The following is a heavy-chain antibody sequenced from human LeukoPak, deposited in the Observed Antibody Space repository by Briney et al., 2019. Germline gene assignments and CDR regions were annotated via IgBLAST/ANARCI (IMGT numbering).Heavy chain of an antibody. CDR1: GFTFSSYS. D-gene: IGHD3-10*01. CDR2: ISSSSSYI. J-gene: IGHJ4*02. V-gene: IGHV3-21*01. CDR3: ARIAQYGSGSYYNPFDY. Sequence: GGSLRLSCAASGFTFSSYSMNWVRQAPGKGLEWVSSISSSSSYIYYADSVKGRFTISRENAKNSLYLQMNSLRAEDTAVYYCARIAQYGSGSYYNPFDYWGQGTLVTVSS.